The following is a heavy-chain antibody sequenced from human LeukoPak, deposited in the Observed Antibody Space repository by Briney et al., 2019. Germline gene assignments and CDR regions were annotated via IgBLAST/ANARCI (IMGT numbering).Heavy chain of an antibody. CDR2: IYYSGST. V-gene: IGHV4-59*06. J-gene: IGHJ4*02. CDR1: GFIFSNAW. Sequence: KTGGSLRLSCAASGFIFSNAWMNWVRQAPGKGLEWIGYIYYSGSTYYNPSLKSRVTISVDTSKNQFSLKLSSVTAADTAVYYCASENCSGGSCYIDYWGQGTLVTVSS. D-gene: IGHD2-15*01. CDR3: ASENCSGGSCYIDY.